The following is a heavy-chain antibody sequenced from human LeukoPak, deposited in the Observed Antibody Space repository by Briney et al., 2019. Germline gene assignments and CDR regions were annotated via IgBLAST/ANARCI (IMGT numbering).Heavy chain of an antibody. CDR1: GYSISSGYY. J-gene: IGHJ4*02. V-gene: IGHV4-38-2*02. CDR2: IYHSGST. Sequence: SETLSLTCTVSGYSISSGYYWGWIRQPPGKGLEWIGSIYHSGSTYYNPSLKSRVTISVDTSKNQFSLKLSSVTAADTAVYYSARGSRYYFDYWGQGTLVTVSS. CDR3: ARGSRYYFDY.